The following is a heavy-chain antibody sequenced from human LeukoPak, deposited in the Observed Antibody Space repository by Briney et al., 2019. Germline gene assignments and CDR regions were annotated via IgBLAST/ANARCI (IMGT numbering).Heavy chain of an antibody. Sequence: GGSLRLSCAASGFTFSDYYMSWIRQAPGKGLEWVSYISDRGDTIYYADSVKGRFTVSGDNANNSVSLQMNSLSADDTAVYYCARLKAGNWGPGTLVTVSS. V-gene: IGHV3-11*01. CDR2: ISDRGDTI. J-gene: IGHJ4*02. CDR1: GFTFSDYY. CDR3: ARLKAGN.